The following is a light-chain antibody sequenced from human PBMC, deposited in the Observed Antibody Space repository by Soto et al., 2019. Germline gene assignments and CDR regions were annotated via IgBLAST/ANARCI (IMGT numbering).Light chain of an antibody. V-gene: IGKV3-20*01. CDR1: QTVSSTY. CDR2: GAS. Sequence: EIGLTQSPGTLSLSPGEGATLSCRASQTVSSTYLAWYQQKPGRAPSLLIHGASTRAAGIPDRFSASGSGTHFTLTINGLEPEDFAVYFCQQFGTSPYTFGQRTTVESK. J-gene: IGKJ2*01. CDR3: QQFGTSPYT.